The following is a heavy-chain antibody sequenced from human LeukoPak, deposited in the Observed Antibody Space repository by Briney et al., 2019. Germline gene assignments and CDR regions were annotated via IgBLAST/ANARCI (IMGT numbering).Heavy chain of an antibody. Sequence: GESLKISCQGSGYSFTSYWIGWVRQMPGKGLEWMGIIYPGDYDTRYSSSFQGQGTISADKYISTAYLQWSSLKASDTAMYYCARGRRDYYESSGYLDYWGQGTLVAVSS. CDR1: GYSFTSYW. D-gene: IGHD3-22*01. CDR2: IYPGDYDT. J-gene: IGHJ4*02. V-gene: IGHV5-51*01. CDR3: ARGRRDYYESSGYLDY.